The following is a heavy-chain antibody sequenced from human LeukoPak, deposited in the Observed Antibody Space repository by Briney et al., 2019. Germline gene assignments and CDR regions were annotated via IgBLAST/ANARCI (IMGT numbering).Heavy chain of an antibody. CDR2: IKDDGLLK. CDR1: GFPFSMYW. V-gene: IGHV3-7*01. CDR3: AFFVREPQH. J-gene: IGHJ1*01. D-gene: IGHD3-10*02. Sequence: GGSLRLPCAVSGFPFSMYWMGWVRQAPGKGLEWVANIKDDGLLKWYVDSVKGRFTISRDNAKNSLYLQMDSLRDEDTAIYYCAFFVREPQHWGQGTLVTVSS.